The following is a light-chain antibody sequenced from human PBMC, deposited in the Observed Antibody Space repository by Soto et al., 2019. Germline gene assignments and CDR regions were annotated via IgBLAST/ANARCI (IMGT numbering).Light chain of an antibody. J-gene: IGKJ2*01. CDR1: QSVSSSY. CDR2: GAS. Sequence: EIVLTQSPGTLSLSPGERATLSCRASQSVSSSYLAWYQQKPGQAPRLLIYGASSRATGIPDRFSGSGSGTDFALTISRLEPEDFGVYYCQQYGSSRPFTFGQGTKLEIK. V-gene: IGKV3-20*01. CDR3: QQYGSSRPFT.